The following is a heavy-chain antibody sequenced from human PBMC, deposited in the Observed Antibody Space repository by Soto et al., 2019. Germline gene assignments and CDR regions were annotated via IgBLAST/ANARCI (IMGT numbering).Heavy chain of an antibody. D-gene: IGHD3-9*01. CDR2: IRGKANSYAT. V-gene: IGHV3-73*01. J-gene: IGHJ6*02. CDR1: GFTFSGSA. CDR3: TRRVLRYFDWDKYGMDV. Sequence: GGSLRLSCAASGFTFSGSAMHWVRQASGKXLDWVGRIRGKANSYATAYAASVKGRFTISRDDSKNTAYLQMNSLKTEDTAVYYCTRRVLRYFDWDKYGMDVWGQGTTVTVSS.